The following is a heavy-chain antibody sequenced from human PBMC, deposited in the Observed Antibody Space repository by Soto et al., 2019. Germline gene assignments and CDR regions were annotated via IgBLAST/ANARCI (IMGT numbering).Heavy chain of an antibody. Sequence: QITLKESGPTLVKPTQTLTLTCTFSGFSLSTSGVGVGWIRQPPGKALEWLALIYWNDDKRYSPSLKSRLTITKDTSKNQVVLTMTNMDPVDTATYYCAHRGGFGELSYFDYWGQGPLVIVSS. CDR3: AHRGGFGELSYFDY. V-gene: IGHV2-5*01. CDR1: GFSLSTSGVG. CDR2: IYWNDDK. D-gene: IGHD3-10*01. J-gene: IGHJ4*02.